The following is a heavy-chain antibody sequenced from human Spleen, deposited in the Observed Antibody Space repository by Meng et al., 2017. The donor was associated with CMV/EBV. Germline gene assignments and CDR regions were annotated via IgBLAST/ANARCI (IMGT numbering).Heavy chain of an antibody. D-gene: IGHD3-3*01. Sequence: GESLKISCAASGFTFSSYWMSWVRQAPGKGLEWVANIKQDGSEKYYVDSVKGRFTISRDNAKNSLYLQMNSLRAEDTAVYYCAREVWDFWSGYYIYGPKIYGMDVWGQGATVTVSS. CDR2: IKQDGSEK. V-gene: IGHV3-7*01. CDR3: AREVWDFWSGYYIYGPKIYGMDV. J-gene: IGHJ6*02. CDR1: GFTFSSYW.